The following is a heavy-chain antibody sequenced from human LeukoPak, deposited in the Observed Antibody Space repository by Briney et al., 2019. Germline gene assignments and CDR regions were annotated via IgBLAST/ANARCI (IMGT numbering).Heavy chain of an antibody. CDR3: ARVYSYDSSGYPYDAFDI. Sequence: ASVKVSCKASGYTFTDYYMHWVRQAPGQGLEWMGRINPNSGVTHYAQKFQGRVTMTRDTSISTAYMELSRLRSDDTAVYYCARVYSYDSSGYPYDAFDIWGQGTMVTVSS. D-gene: IGHD3-22*01. CDR1: GYTFTDYY. V-gene: IGHV1-2*06. CDR2: INPNSGVT. J-gene: IGHJ3*02.